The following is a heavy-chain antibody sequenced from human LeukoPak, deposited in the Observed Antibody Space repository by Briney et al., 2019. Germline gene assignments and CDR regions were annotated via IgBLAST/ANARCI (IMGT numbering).Heavy chain of an antibody. Sequence: SETLSLTCAVYGGSFSGYYWSWIRQPPGKGLEWIGSIYYSGSTYYNPSLKSRVTISVDTSKNQFSLKLSSVTAADTAVYYCARVRFGELSRFDYWGQGTLVTVSS. D-gene: IGHD3-10*01. CDR1: GGSFSGYY. J-gene: IGHJ4*02. CDR3: ARVRFGELSRFDY. CDR2: IYYSGST. V-gene: IGHV4-34*01.